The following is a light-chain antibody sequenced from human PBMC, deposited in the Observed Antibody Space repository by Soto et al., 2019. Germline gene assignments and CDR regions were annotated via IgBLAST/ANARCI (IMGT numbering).Light chain of an antibody. Sequence: EIVLTQSPGTLSLSPGERATLSCRASQSVSSSYLAWYQQKPGQAPRLLIYGASSRATGIPDRFSGSGSGTDFTLTIRRLEPEDFAVYHFQQYGRSPPYTFGQGTTLEIK. V-gene: IGKV3-20*01. CDR3: QQYGRSPPYT. J-gene: IGKJ2*01. CDR1: QSVSSSY. CDR2: GAS.